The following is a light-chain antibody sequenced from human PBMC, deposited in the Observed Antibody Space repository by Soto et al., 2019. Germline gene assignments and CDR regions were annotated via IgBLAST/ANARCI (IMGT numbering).Light chain of an antibody. CDR3: AAWDDSLSGPV. Sequence: QPVLTQPPSASGTPGQRVTISCSGSSSNIGSYYVYWYQQLPGTAPKLLIYSNNERPSGVPDRFSGSKSGTSASLAISGLRSEDEADYYCAAWDDSLSGPVFGGGTKLTVL. V-gene: IGLV1-47*02. CDR1: SSNIGSYY. CDR2: SNN. J-gene: IGLJ3*02.